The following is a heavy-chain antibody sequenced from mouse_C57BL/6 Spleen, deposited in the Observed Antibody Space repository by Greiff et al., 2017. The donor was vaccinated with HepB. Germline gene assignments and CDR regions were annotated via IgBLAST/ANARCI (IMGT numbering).Heavy chain of an antibody. J-gene: IGHJ1*03. V-gene: IGHV5-17*01. CDR1: GFTFSDYG. CDR3: AVFITTARYFDV. D-gene: IGHD1-1*01. CDR2: ISSGSSTI. Sequence: EVKLMESGGGLVKPGGSLKLSCAASGFTFSDYGMHWVRQAPEKGLEWVAYISSGSSTIYYADTVKGRFTISRDNAKNTLFLQMTSLRSEDTAMYYCAVFITTARYFDVWGTGTTVTVSS.